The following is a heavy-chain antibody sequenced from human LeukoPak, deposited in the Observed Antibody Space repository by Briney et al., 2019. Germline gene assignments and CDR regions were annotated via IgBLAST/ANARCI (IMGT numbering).Heavy chain of an antibody. J-gene: IGHJ6*02. CDR3: ARVVSGRSYFFGMDV. CDR2: ISSSSSSI. V-gene: IGHV3-48*01. Sequence: GGSLRLSCAASGFTFSSHSMNWVRRAPGKGLEWISYISSSSSSIYYTDSVKGRFTISRDNAKNSLYLQMNSLRADDTAVYYCARVVSGRSYFFGMDVWGQGTTVTVSS. CDR1: GFTFSSHS. D-gene: IGHD1-26*01.